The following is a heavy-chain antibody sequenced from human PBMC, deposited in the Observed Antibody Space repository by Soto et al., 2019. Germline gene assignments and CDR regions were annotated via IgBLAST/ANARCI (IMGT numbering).Heavy chain of an antibody. J-gene: IGHJ4*02. CDR1: GGSISSGDYY. D-gene: IGHD1-7*01. CDR3: ANYNWNYHTPEGSTHY. V-gene: IGHV4-30-4*01. Sequence: SETLSLTCTVSGGSISSGDYYWSWIRQPPGKGLEWIGYIYYSGSTYYNPSLKSRVTISVDTSKNQFSLKLSSVTAADTAVYYCANYNWNYHTPEGSTHYWGQGTLVTVS. CDR2: IYYSGST.